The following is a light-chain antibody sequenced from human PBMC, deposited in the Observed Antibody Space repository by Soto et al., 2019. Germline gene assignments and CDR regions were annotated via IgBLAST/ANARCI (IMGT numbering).Light chain of an antibody. CDR1: SSNIGNNG. J-gene: IGLJ2*01. CDR2: DNI. Sequence: QSVLTQPPSVSAAPGQKVTISCSGSSSNIGNNGVTWYQQFPDTAPKLLIYDNIERPSGIPDRFSGSGSGTSATLGITGLQTWDEADYYCGPWDARLSAGVFRGGTKLTVL. V-gene: IGLV1-51*01. CDR3: GPWDARLSAGV.